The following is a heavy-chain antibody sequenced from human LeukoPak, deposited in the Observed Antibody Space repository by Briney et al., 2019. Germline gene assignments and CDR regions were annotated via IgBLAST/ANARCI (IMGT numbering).Heavy chain of an antibody. CDR1: GFTFSSYW. Sequence: PGGSLRLSCVVSGFTFSSYWMSWVRQAPGKGLEWVANIKQDGGEKYYVDSVKGRFTMSRDNAKNPLYLQMNSLRAEDTAVYYCARVQWELRGVGSYFEYWGQGALVTVSS. CDR3: ARVQWELRGVGSYFEY. V-gene: IGHV3-7*01. CDR2: IKQDGGEK. J-gene: IGHJ4*02. D-gene: IGHD1-26*01.